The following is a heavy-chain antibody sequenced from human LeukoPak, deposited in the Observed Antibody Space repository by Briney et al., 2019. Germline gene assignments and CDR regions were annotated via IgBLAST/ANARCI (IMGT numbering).Heavy chain of an antibody. D-gene: IGHD3-16*01. CDR3: ARDWGGYASSGSKDY. CDR1: GFTFSSYS. Sequence: PGGSLRLSCAASGFTFSSYSMNWVRQAPGKGLEWVSSISSSSSYIYYADSVKGRFTISRDNAKNSLYLQMNSLRAEDTAVYYCARDWGGYASSGSKDYWGQGTLVTVSS. CDR2: ISSSSSYI. J-gene: IGHJ4*02. V-gene: IGHV3-21*01.